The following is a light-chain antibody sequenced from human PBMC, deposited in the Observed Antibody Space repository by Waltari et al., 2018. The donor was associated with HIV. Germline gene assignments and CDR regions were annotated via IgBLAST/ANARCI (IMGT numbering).Light chain of an antibody. J-gene: IGKJ2*01. CDR1: QSVLYSSNNKNY. CDR2: WAS. V-gene: IGKV4-1*01. Sequence: DIVMTQSPESLAVSLGERATINFKSSQSVLYSSNNKNYLAWYQQKPGQPPKLLIYWASTRESGVPDRFSGSGSGTDFTLTISSLQTEDVAVYYCQQYYSNSYTFGQGTKLEIK. CDR3: QQYYSNSYT.